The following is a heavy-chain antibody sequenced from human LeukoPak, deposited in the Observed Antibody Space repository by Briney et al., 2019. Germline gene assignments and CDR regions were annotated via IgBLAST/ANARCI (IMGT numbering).Heavy chain of an antibody. CDR1: GGSISSSSYY. CDR3: ANRIGSSSYFDY. Sequence: ETLSLTCTVSGGSISSSSYYWGWIRQPPGKGLEWVSVIYSGGSTYYADSVKGRFTISRDNSKNTLYLQMNSLRAEDTAVYYCANRIGSSSYFDYWGQGTLVTVSS. V-gene: IGHV3-53*01. J-gene: IGHJ4*02. D-gene: IGHD6-6*01. CDR2: IYSGGST.